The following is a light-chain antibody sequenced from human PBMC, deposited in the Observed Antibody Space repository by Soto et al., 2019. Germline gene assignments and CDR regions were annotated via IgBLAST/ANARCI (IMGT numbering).Light chain of an antibody. CDR2: KAS. CDR1: QSISSW. V-gene: IGKV1-5*03. CDR3: QQYDTFPWT. J-gene: IGKJ1*01. Sequence: DIQMTQSPSTLSASVGDRVTITCRASQSISSWLAWYQQKPGKAPKLLIYKASSLESGVPSRFSGSGSGTEFTLTISSLQPDDLATYYCQQYDTFPWTFSQGTKVEFK.